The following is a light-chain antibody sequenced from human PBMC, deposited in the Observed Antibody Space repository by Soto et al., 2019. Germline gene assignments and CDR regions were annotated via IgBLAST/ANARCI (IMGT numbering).Light chain of an antibody. Sequence: QLVLTQSPSASASLGASVKLTCTLSSGHSSYAIAWHQQQPEKGPRYLMKLNSDGSHSKGDGIPDRFSGSSSGAERYLTISSLQFEDEADYYCQTWGTGTVYVFGTGTKVTVL. CDR2: LNSDGSH. V-gene: IGLV4-69*01. CDR3: QTWGTGTVYV. CDR1: SGHSSYA. J-gene: IGLJ1*01.